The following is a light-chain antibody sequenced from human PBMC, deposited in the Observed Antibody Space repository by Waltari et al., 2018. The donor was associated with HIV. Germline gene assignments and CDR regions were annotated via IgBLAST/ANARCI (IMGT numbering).Light chain of an antibody. Sequence: QPALTQPASVSGSIGQSITISCTGTSSDVGSYNLVSWYQHHPGKAPKLIIYEVYKRPSGVSNRFSGSKSGNTASLTVSGLQAEDEADYYCCSYAGSSIPFGGGTKLTVL. CDR3: CSYAGSSIP. CDR1: SSDVGSYNL. J-gene: IGLJ2*01. CDR2: EVY. V-gene: IGLV2-23*02.